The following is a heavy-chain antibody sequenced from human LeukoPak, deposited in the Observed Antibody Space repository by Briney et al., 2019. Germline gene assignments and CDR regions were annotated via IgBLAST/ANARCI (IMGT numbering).Heavy chain of an antibody. Sequence: SETLSLTCTVSGGSISSSSYYWGWIRQPPGKGLEWIGSISYSGSTFYNPSLKSRASTSVDTSKNQFSLTLSSVTAADTAVYYCARHHAEILVPNDWGQGTLVTVSS. CDR1: GGSISSSSYY. CDR3: ARHHAEILVPND. CDR2: ISYSGST. J-gene: IGHJ4*02. V-gene: IGHV4-39*01. D-gene: IGHD1-1*01.